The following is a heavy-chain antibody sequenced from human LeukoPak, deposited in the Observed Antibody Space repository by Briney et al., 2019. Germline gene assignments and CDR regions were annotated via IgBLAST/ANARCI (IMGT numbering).Heavy chain of an antibody. Sequence: SGTLSLTCAVSGGSTSSSNWWSWVRQPPGKGLEWIGEIYHSGSTNYNPSLKSRVTISVDKSKNQFSLKLSSVTAADTAVYYCARGGGRDIVVVPAAMVLYYWGQGTLVTVSS. CDR3: ARGGGRDIVVVPAAMVLYY. D-gene: IGHD2-2*01. CDR1: GGSTSSSNW. V-gene: IGHV4-4*02. J-gene: IGHJ4*02. CDR2: IYHSGST.